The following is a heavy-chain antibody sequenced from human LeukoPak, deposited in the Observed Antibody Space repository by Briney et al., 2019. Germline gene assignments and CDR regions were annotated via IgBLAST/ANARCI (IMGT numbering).Heavy chain of an antibody. J-gene: IGHJ2*01. CDR3: AKDAFYSSSWYGFDL. CDR1: GFTFDDYA. CDR2: ISWNSGSI. Sequence: GVSLRLSCAASGFTFDDYAMHWVRQAPGKGLEWVSGISWNSGSIGYADSVKGRFTISRDNAKNSLYLQMNSLRAEDTALYYCAKDAFYSSSWYGFDLWGRGTLVTVSS. V-gene: IGHV3-9*01. D-gene: IGHD6-13*01.